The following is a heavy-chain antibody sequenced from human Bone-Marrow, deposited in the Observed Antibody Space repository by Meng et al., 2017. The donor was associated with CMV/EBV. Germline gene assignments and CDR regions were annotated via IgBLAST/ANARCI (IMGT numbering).Heavy chain of an antibody. CDR1: GYTFTSYY. CDR3: SPCNGWSSLMDC. Sequence: ASVKVSCKASGYTFTSYYMHWVRQAPGQGLEWMGIINPSGGSTSYAQKFQGRVTMTRDTSTSTVYMELSSLRSEDTPVYYCSPCNGWSSLMDCCGQGPTVTVAS. J-gene: IGHJ6*02. D-gene: IGHD6-19*01. V-gene: IGHV1-46*03. CDR2: INPSGGST.